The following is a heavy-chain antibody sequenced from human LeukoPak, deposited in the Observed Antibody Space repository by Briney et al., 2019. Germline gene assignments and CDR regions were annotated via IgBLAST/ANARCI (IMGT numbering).Heavy chain of an antibody. CDR2: ISGSGGST. CDR1: GFTFSSYA. Sequence: GGSLRLSCAASGFTFSSYAMSWVRQAPGKGLEWVSAISGSGGSTYYADSVKGRFTTSRDNSKSTLYLQMNSLRAEDTAVYYCAKDRDSSGYYYSWFDPWGQGTLVTVSS. V-gene: IGHV3-23*01. D-gene: IGHD3-22*01. CDR3: AKDRDSSGYYYSWFDP. J-gene: IGHJ5*02.